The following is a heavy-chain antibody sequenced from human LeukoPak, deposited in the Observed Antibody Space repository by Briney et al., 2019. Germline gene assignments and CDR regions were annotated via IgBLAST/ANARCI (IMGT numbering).Heavy chain of an antibody. CDR2: ISAYNGNT. V-gene: IGHV1-18*01. J-gene: IGHJ2*01. CDR1: GYTFTSYG. D-gene: IGHD3-10*01. CDR3: ARDRRGQGYFDL. Sequence: ASAKVSCKASGYTFTSYGISWVRQAPGQGLEWMGWISAYNGNTNYAQKLQGRVTMTTDTSTSTAYMELRSLRSDDTAVYYCARDRRGQGYFDLWGRGTLVTVSS.